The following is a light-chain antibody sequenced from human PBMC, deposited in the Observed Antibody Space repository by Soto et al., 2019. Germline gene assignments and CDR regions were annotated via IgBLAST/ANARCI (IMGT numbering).Light chain of an antibody. V-gene: IGKV1-39*01. CDR3: QPGYSTPAA. CDR1: QSIGGF. CDR2: AAS. Sequence: GDRVPITRRASQSIGGFLNWYQQKLGKAPKLLIYAASSLQSGVPSRFSGRGSGTDFTLTISSLQPEDFANYYCQPGYSTPAALGGGT. J-gene: IGKJ4*01.